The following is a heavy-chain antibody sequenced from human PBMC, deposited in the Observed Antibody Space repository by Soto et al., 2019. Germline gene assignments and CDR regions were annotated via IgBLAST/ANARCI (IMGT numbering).Heavy chain of an antibody. Sequence: EVQLVESGGGLVKPGGSLRLSCAASGFTFSSYSMNWVRQAPGKGLEWVSSISSSSSYIYYADSVKGRFTISRDNAHNSLYLQMNGLRAEDTAVYYCAREYYYGSGSYSNPLDYWGQGTLVTVSS. CDR2: ISSSSSYI. J-gene: IGHJ4*02. CDR3: AREYYYGSGSYSNPLDY. D-gene: IGHD3-10*01. CDR1: GFTFSSYS. V-gene: IGHV3-21*01.